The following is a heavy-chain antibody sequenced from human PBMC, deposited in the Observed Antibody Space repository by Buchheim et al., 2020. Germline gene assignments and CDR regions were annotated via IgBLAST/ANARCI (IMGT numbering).Heavy chain of an antibody. CDR2: IYPGDSYT. J-gene: IGHJ4*02. CDR1: GYSFTGAY. Sequence: EVQLVQSGAEVKRPGESLKISCQGSGYSFTGAYIAWVRQMPGKGLEWMGNIYPGDSYTAYNPSFQGQVTMSVDKSFRTAYLQWYSLKASDSAVYYCARRVRDSSGYNFDFWGQGTL. D-gene: IGHD5-18*01. CDR3: ARRVRDSSGYNFDF. V-gene: IGHV5-51*01.